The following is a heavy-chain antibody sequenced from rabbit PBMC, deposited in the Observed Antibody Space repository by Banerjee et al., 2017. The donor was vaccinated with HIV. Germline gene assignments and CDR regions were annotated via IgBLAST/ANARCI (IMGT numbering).Heavy chain of an antibody. CDR2: IYAGTGGST. Sequence: QEQLVESGGGLVQPEGSLTLTCTASGFSFSSSYWICWVRQAPGKGLEWIACIYAGTGGSTYYATWAKGRFTISETSSTTVTLQMTSLTAADTATYFCARDGGFSSDVFQNLWGQGTLVTVS. D-gene: IGHD1-1*01. J-gene: IGHJ4*01. CDR1: GFSFSSSYW. V-gene: IGHV1S45*01. CDR3: ARDGGFSSDVFQNL.